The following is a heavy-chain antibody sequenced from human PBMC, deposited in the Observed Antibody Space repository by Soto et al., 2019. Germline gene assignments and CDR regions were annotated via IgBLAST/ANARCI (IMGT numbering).Heavy chain of an antibody. J-gene: IGHJ5*02. D-gene: IGHD4-17*01. V-gene: IGHV4-4*02. CDR1: GGSISSSNW. CDR3: ARADYGKLFWFDP. Sequence: SETLSLTCAVSGGSISSSNWWSWARQPPGKGLEWIGEIYHSGSTNYNPSLKSRVTISVDKSKNQFSLKLSSVTAADTAVYYCARADYGKLFWFDPWGQGTLVTVSS. CDR2: IYHSGST.